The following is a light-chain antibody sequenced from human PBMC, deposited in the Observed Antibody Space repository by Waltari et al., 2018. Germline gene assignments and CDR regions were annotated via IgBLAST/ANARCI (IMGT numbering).Light chain of an antibody. J-gene: IGKJ3*01. CDR3: MQALQTPFT. V-gene: IGKV2-29*02. CDR1: QSLLHSNGNTY. Sequence: DIVMTQTPLSLPVTPGEPASISCRSSQSLLHSNGNTYLYWYRQKPGQPPRLLIYRVSNRFSGVPDRFSGSGSGTDFTLKISRVEAEDVGVYYCMQALQTPFTFGPGTKLDIK. CDR2: RVS.